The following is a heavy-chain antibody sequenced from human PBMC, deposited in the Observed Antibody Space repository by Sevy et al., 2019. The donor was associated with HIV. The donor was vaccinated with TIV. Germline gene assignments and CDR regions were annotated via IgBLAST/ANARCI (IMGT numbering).Heavy chain of an antibody. Sequence: GGSLRLSCTASGFTFGDYAMNWFRQAPGKELEWVGFIRTKAYGGTTEYAASVKGRFTISRDDSKSIAYLPMNSLKTEDTAVYYCTRGRYTYVPFDYWGQGTLVTVSS. D-gene: IGHD3-10*02. J-gene: IGHJ4*02. V-gene: IGHV3-49*03. CDR1: GFTFGDYA. CDR3: TRGRYTYVPFDY. CDR2: IRTKAYGGTT.